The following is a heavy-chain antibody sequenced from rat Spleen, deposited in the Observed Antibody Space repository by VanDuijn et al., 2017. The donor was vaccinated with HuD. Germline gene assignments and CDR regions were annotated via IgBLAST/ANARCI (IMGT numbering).Heavy chain of an antibody. Sequence: QEQLRESGPGLVQPSQTLSLTCTVSGSSLSSSHVNWVRQPPGKGLEWMGVIWTGGSTAYNSLLKSRLSISRDTSKSQVFLRMNSLQPEDTGTYYCVRHEPQDYFAYWGQGLLVTVSS. CDR2: IWTGGST. J-gene: IGHJ2*01. CDR1: GSSLSSSH. CDR3: VRHEPQDYFAY. V-gene: IGHV2-43*01.